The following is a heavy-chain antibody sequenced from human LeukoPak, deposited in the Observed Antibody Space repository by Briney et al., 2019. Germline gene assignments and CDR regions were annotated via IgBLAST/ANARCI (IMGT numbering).Heavy chain of an antibody. Sequence: GGSLRLSCAASGFTFSSYEMNWVRQAPGKGLQWVSAISGSGGDTYYEDSVKGRFTISRDNSKNMMYLQMNSLRAEDTAVYYCARDSSGWSKNYWGQGTLVTVSS. J-gene: IGHJ4*02. V-gene: IGHV3-23*01. D-gene: IGHD6-19*01. CDR1: GFTFSSYE. CDR2: ISGSGGDT. CDR3: ARDSSGWSKNY.